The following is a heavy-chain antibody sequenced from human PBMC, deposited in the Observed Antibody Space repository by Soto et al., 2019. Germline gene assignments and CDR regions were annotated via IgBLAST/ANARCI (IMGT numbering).Heavy chain of an antibody. D-gene: IGHD6-13*01. CDR1: GFTFSSYG. CDR2: ISYDGSNK. CDR3: AKEGRVAAGTNYYYGMDV. Sequence: PGGSLRLSCAASGFTFSSYGMHWVRQAPGKGLEWVAVISYDGSNKYYADSVKGRFTISRGNSKNTLYLQMNSLRAEDTAVYYCAKEGRVAAGTNYYYGMDVWGQGTTVTVSS. V-gene: IGHV3-30*18. J-gene: IGHJ6*02.